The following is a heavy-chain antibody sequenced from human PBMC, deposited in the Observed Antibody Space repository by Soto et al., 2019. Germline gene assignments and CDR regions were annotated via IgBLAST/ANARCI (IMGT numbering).Heavy chain of an antibody. CDR2: IIPILGVA. J-gene: IGHJ5*02. CDR3: ARERNDYNWFDP. CDR1: GGTFSSYT. V-gene: IGHV1-69*08. D-gene: IGHD1-1*01. Sequence: QVQLVQSGAEVKKPGSSVKVSCKASGGTFSSYTISWVRQAPGQGLEWMGRIIPILGVANYAQKIQGRVTITADKSTSTAYMELSSLRSEDTAVYYCARERNDYNWFDPWGQGTLVTVSS.